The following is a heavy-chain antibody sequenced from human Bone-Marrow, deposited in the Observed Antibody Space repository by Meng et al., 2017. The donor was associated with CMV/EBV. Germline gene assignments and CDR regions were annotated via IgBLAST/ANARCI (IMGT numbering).Heavy chain of an antibody. CDR3: ARASEETGFDY. Sequence: SETLSLTCTVSGGSISSSSYYWSWIRQPPGKGLEWIGEINHRGSTNYNPSLKSRITISVDTSKNQFSLKLSSVTAADTAVYYCARASEETGFDYWGQGTLVTVSS. D-gene: IGHD7-27*01. V-gene: IGHV4-39*07. CDR2: INHRGST. CDR1: GGSISSSSYY. J-gene: IGHJ4*02.